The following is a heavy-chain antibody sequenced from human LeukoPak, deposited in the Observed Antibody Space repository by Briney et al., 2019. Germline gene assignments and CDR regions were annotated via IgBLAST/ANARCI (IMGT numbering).Heavy chain of an antibody. CDR1: GFTFSSYS. J-gene: IGHJ6*02. V-gene: IGHV3-21*01. CDR2: ISSSSSYI. CDR3: ARYLRDGDYSLGMDV. Sequence: GGSLRLSCAASGFTFSSYSMTWVRQAPGKGLEWVSSISSSSSYIYYADSVKGRFTISRDNAKNSLYLQMNSLRAEDTAVYYCARYLRDGDYSLGMDVWAKGPRSPSP. D-gene: IGHD4-17*01.